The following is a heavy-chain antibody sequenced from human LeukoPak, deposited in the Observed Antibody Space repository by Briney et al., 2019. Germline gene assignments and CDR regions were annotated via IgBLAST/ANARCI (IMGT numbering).Heavy chain of an antibody. CDR1: DYSISSGYGYY. Sequence: SETLSLTCTVSDYSISSGYGYYWGWIRQPPGKGLEWIGNIYHSGITYYNHFNSSLKSRVSISIDTSKNQFSLKLSSVTAADTAVYYCARDGRYYYAFDIWGQGTMVTVSS. V-gene: IGHV4-38-2*02. D-gene: IGHD1-26*01. CDR2: IYHSGIT. J-gene: IGHJ3*02. CDR3: ARDGRYYYAFDI.